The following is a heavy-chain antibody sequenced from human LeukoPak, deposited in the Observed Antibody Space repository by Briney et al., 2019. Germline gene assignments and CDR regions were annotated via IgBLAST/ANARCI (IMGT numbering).Heavy chain of an antibody. CDR2: ISGSGGST. CDR1: GFTFSSYA. Sequence: PGGSLRLSCAASGFTFSSYAMSWVRQAPGKGLEWVSAISGSGGSTYYADCVKGRFTISRDNSKNTLYLQMNSLRAEDTAVYYCARPYYYDSSGYYQLDAFDIWGQGTMVTVSS. J-gene: IGHJ3*02. D-gene: IGHD3-22*01. CDR3: ARPYYYDSSGYYQLDAFDI. V-gene: IGHV3-23*01.